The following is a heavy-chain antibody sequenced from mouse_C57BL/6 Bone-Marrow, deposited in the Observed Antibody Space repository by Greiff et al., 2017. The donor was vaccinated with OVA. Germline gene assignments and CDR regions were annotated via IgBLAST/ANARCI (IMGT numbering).Heavy chain of an antibody. CDR3: ARPPYYDSAWFAY. J-gene: IGHJ3*01. Sequence: EVQRVESGGDLVKPGGSLKLSCAASGFTFSSYGMSWVRQTPDKRLEWVATISSGGSYTYYPDSVKGRFTISRDNAKNTLYLQMSSLKSEDTAMYYCARPPYYDSAWFAYWGQGTLVTVSA. D-gene: IGHD2-4*01. CDR2: ISSGGSYT. V-gene: IGHV5-6*01. CDR1: GFTFSSYG.